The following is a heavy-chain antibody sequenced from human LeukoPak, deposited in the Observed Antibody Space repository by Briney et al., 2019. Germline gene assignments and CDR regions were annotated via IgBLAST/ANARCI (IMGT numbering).Heavy chain of an antibody. Sequence: KPSETLSLTCTVSGRTISSYYWSWIRQPAGKGLEWVWRIYTSGSTNYYPSLKSRVTMSVDTSKNQFSLKLSSVTAADTAVYYCARATYDGYYYYYTDVAGKGPRSPSP. J-gene: IGHJ6*03. D-gene: IGHD3-22*01. V-gene: IGHV4-4*07. CDR2: IYTSGST. CDR3: ARATYDGYYYYYTDV. CDR1: GRTISSYY.